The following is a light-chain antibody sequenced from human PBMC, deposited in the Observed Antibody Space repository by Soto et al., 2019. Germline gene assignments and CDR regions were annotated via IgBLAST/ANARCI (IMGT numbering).Light chain of an antibody. CDR3: QQYGSSPLT. J-gene: IGKJ4*01. V-gene: IGKV3-20*01. Sequence: EIVLTQSPGTLYLSPGERATLSCSASQSVSSSYLAWYQQKPGQAPRLLICGASSRPTGIPDRFSGSGSGTDFTLTISRLEPEDFAVYYCQQYGSSPLTFGGGTKV. CDR2: GAS. CDR1: QSVSSSY.